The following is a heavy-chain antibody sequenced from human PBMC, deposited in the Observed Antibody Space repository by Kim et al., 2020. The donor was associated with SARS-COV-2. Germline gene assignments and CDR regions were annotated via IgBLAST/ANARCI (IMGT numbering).Heavy chain of an antibody. CDR2: IYYSGST. V-gene: IGHV4-59*08. D-gene: IGHD6-6*01. J-gene: IGHJ4*02. CDR3: ASGRQLLR. CDR1: GGSISSYY. Sequence: SETLSLTCTVSGGSISSYYWSWIRQPPGKGLEWIGYIYYSGSTNYNPCLKSRVTISVDTSKNQFSLKLSSVTAADTAVYYCASGRQLLRWGQGTLVTVSS.